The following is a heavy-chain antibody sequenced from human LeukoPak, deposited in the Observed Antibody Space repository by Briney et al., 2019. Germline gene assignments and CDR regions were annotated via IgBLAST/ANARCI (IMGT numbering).Heavy chain of an antibody. D-gene: IGHD6-19*01. J-gene: IGHJ4*02. CDR1: GYTFTGYY. Sequence: GASVKVSCKASGYTFTGYYMHWVRQAPGQGLEWMGIINPSGGSTSYAQKFQGRVTMTRDTSTSTVYMELSSLRSEDTAMYYCARASSDLLTLDYWGQGTLVTVSS. CDR3: ARASSDLLTLDY. V-gene: IGHV1-46*01. CDR2: INPSGGST.